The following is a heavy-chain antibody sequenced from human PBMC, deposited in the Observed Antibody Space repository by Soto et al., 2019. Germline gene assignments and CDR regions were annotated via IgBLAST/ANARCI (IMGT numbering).Heavy chain of an antibody. D-gene: IGHD3-22*01. J-gene: IGHJ4*02. CDR1: GFTFSSYA. Sequence: PGGSLRLSCAASGFTFSSYAMSWVRQAPGKGLEWVSAISGSGGSTYYADSVKGRFTISRDNSKNTLYLQMNSLRAEDTAVYYCAKDLVDYYDSSGYYYELFFDYWGQGTLVTVSS. CDR2: ISGSGGST. CDR3: AKDLVDYYDSSGYYYELFFDY. V-gene: IGHV3-23*01.